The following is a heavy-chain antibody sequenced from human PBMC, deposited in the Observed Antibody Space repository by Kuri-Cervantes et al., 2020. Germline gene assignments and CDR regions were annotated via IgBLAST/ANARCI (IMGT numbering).Heavy chain of an antibody. CDR2: ISSSSSTI. V-gene: IGHV3-48*01. CDR1: GFTFSSYS. CDR3: AKGREYSSSWYVMDY. D-gene: IGHD6-13*01. Sequence: GESLKISCAASGFTFSSYSMNWVRQAPGKGLEWVSYISSSSSTIYYADSVKGRFTISRDNSKDSLYLQMNSLRAEDTALYYCAKGREYSSSWYVMDYWGQGTLVTVSS. J-gene: IGHJ4*02.